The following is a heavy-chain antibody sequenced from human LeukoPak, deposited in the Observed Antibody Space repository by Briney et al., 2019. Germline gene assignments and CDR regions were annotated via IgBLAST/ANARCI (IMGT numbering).Heavy chain of an antibody. Sequence: GESLKISCKGSGYSFTTNWIGWVRQMPGKGLEWMGIIYPGDSDIRYNPSFQGQVTISAAKSISTAYLQWRSLKASDTAMYYCARRAGDSVTKRAFDFWGQGTMVTVSS. J-gene: IGHJ3*01. V-gene: IGHV5-51*01. CDR2: IYPGDSDI. CDR1: GYSFTTNW. CDR3: ARRAGDSVTKRAFDF. D-gene: IGHD4-17*01.